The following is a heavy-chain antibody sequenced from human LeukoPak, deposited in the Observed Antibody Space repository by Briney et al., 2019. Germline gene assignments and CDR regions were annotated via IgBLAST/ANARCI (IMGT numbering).Heavy chain of an antibody. CDR1: GFTMRNHW. Sequence: PGGSLRLSCAASGFTMRNHWMSWVRQAPGKGLEWVSHITGSGTTIYYVDSVKGRFTISRDNAKNSLYLQMNSLRAEDTAVYYCARDYGDYIPIPDYWGQGTLVTVSS. CDR3: ARDYGDYIPIPDY. V-gene: IGHV3-11*01. J-gene: IGHJ4*02. CDR2: ITGSGTTI. D-gene: IGHD4-17*01.